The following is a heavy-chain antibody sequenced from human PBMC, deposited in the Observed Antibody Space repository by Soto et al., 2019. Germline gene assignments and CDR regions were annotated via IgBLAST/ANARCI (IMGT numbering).Heavy chain of an antibody. CDR2: LSSSGAT. CDR1: GGSVSDYD. Sequence: QMQLEESGPGLVKPSETLSLTCSVSGGSVSDYDWHWIRQSPVKGREWIGKLSSSGATSYSPPLKRRVTISLDSSNKQLSLKMTSVTAADAALYYCASNIWTDDADRDGTLNIWGQGTQVTVSS. CDR3: ASNIWTDDADRDGTLNI. V-gene: IGHV4-4*09. D-gene: IGHD1-1*01. J-gene: IGHJ3*02.